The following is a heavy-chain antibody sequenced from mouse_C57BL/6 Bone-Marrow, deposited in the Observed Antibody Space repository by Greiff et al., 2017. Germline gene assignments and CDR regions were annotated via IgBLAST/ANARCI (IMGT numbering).Heavy chain of an antibody. V-gene: IGHV1-69*01. Sequence: QVQLQQPGAELVMPGASVKLSCKASGYTFTSYWMHWVKQRPGQGLEWIGEIDPSDSYTNYNQKFKGKSTLTVDKSSSPSYMQLSSLTSADSAVYYFARDFFYVWGTGTTVTVSS. CDR3: ARDFFYV. CDR2: IDPSDSYT. J-gene: IGHJ1*03. CDR1: GYTFTSYW.